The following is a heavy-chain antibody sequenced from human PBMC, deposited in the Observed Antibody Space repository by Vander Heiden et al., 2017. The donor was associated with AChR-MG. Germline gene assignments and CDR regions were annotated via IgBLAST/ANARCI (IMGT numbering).Heavy chain of an antibody. Sequence: QVQLQESGPGLVKPSGTLSLTCAVSGGPIRSSNWWTWVRQPPGKGLEWIGQIFHDGSTNYNPSLQSRVTISVDKSKNQLSLKVTSVTAADTAVYYCARTRFLEWREIDYWGQGTLVTVSS. CDR2: IFHDGST. J-gene: IGHJ4*02. V-gene: IGHV4-4*02. CDR3: ARTRFLEWREIDY. CDR1: GGPIRSSNW. D-gene: IGHD3-3*01.